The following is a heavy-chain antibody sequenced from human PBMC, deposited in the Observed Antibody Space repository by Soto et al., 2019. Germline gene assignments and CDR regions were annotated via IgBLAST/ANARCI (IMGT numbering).Heavy chain of an antibody. CDR3: ASQGRYCTNGVCYKRPFYFDY. CDR2: IYSGGST. D-gene: IGHD2-8*01. CDR1: GFTVSSNY. J-gene: IGHJ4*02. Sequence: GGSLRLSCAASGFTVSSNYMSWVRQAPGKGLEWVSVIYSGGSTYYADSVKGRFTISRDNSKNTLYLQMNSLRAEDTAVYYCASQGRYCTNGVCYKRPFYFDYWGQ. V-gene: IGHV3-53*01.